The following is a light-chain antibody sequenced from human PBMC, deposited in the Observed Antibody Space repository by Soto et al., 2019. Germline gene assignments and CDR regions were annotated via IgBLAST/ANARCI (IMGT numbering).Light chain of an antibody. J-gene: IGKJ2*01. CDR2: GAS. CDR3: QQYGSSPYT. V-gene: IGKV3-15*01. CDR1: QSINSN. Sequence: EIVMTQSPATLSVSPGERATLSCRASQSINSNLAWYQQKPGQAPRVLIYGASTRATGIPARFSGSGSGTDFTLTISRLEPEDFAVYYCQQYGSSPYTFGLGTKVDIK.